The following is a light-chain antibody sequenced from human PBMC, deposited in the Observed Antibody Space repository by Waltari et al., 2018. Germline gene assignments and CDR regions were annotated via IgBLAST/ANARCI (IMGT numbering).Light chain of an antibody. V-gene: IGKV1-5*03. Sequence: DIQMTQSPSTLSASVGDRFTITCRASQSISNWFAWYQQKPGKAPKLLIYKASTLESGVPSRFSGSGSGTEFTLTISSLQPDDFATYYCQQYNSYSLLTFGGGTKVEIK. CDR3: QQYNSYSLLT. CDR2: KAS. CDR1: QSISNW. J-gene: IGKJ4*01.